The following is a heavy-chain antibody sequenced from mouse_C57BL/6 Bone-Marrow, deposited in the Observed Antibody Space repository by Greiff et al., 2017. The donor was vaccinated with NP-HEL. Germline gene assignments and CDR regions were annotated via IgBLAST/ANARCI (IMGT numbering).Heavy chain of an antibody. CDR1: GFNIKNTI. D-gene: IGHD1-1*01. CDR3: ARGHYYGSRGDWFAY. V-gene: IGHV14-3*01. CDR2: FVPANGNT. J-gene: IGHJ3*01. Sequence: VQLKESVAELVRPGASVKLSCTASGFNIKNTIRHGVRKRPERGLEWMGGFVPANGNTKYAPKFQGKATITADTSSNTAYLQLSSLTSEDTAIYYCARGHYYGSRGDWFAYWGQGTLVTVSA.